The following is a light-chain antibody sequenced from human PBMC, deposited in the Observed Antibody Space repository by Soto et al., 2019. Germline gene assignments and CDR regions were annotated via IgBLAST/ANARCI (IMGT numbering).Light chain of an antibody. CDR2: SND. V-gene: IGLV1-47*02. CDR1: SFNIGFNY. Sequence: QSVLTQPPSASGTPGQTVTISCSGSSFNIGFNYVYWYQQLPGMAPKLLIHSNDERPSGVPDRSSGSKSGTSASLAISGLRSEDEADYYCAAWDDSLSGGVFGTGTKVTVL. J-gene: IGLJ1*01. CDR3: AAWDDSLSGGV.